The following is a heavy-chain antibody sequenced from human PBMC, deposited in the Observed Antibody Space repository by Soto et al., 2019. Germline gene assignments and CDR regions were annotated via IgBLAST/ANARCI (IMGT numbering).Heavy chain of an antibody. CDR3: ARDYSAGAGSLDI. D-gene: IGHD6-19*01. J-gene: IGHJ3*02. CDR1: GYIFPAYY. Sequence: ASVKVSCKTSGYIFPAYYMNWVRQAPGQGLEWMGWINPSSGATNYAQNFQGRVTMTTDTSTTTAYMELSRLESDDTALYYCARDYSAGAGSLDIWG. V-gene: IGHV1-2*02. CDR2: INPSSGAT.